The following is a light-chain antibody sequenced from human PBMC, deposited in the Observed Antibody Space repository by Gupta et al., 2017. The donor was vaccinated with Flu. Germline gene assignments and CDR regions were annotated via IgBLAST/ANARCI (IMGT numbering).Light chain of an antibody. V-gene: IGKV1-39*01. CDR1: QSISSY. Sequence: DIQMTESPSSLSASAGARVPIPCRSSQSISSYLNWYQQKPGTAPNLLLYAASILHSGVPSRFSDSGSATDFTLTISRLQPEDFAPYYCQHGDSTPNTFSGGTKVEIK. CDR3: QHGDSTPNT. J-gene: IGKJ4*01. CDR2: AAS.